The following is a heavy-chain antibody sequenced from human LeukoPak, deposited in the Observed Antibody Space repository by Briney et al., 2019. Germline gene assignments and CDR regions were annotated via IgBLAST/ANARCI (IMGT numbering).Heavy chain of an antibody. CDR2: ISYDGSNK. CDR1: GFTFSSYA. V-gene: IGHV3-30*04. CDR3: ARDRGYYGSGSYYH. D-gene: IGHD3-10*01. Sequence: GRSLRLSCAASGFTFSSYAMHWVRQAPGKGLEWVPVISYDGSNKYYADSVKGRFTISRDNSKNTLYLQMNSLRAEDTAVYYCARDRGYYGSGSYYHWGQGTLVTVSS. J-gene: IGHJ5*02.